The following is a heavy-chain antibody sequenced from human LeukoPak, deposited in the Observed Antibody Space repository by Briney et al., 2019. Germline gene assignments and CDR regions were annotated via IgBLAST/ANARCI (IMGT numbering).Heavy chain of an antibody. D-gene: IGHD6-19*01. J-gene: IGHJ4*02. Sequence: SVKLSCKASGCSFSSYAISWGRQAPGPGLERMGGIIPIFGTANYAQKFQGRVTITADESTSTAYMELSSLRSEDTAVYYCARDLAVAGFLDYWGQGTLVTVSS. CDR2: IIPIFGTA. CDR1: GCSFSSYA. V-gene: IGHV1-69*13. CDR3: ARDLAVAGFLDY.